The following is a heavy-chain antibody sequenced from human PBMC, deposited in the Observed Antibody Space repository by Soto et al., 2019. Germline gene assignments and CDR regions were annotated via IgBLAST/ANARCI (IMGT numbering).Heavy chain of an antibody. CDR2: IKQDGGEE. D-gene: IGHD3-22*01. J-gene: IGHJ3*01. CDR1: GFTFSDHS. CDR3: ARVYYESRGPTKYRAFDL. V-gene: IGHV3-7*01. Sequence: GGSLRLSCAASGFTFSDHSMSWVRQSPGKGLEGVANIKQDGGEEDYVDSVKGRPTISRDNAKNSLYLQMNSLRAEDTAVYYCARVYYESRGPTKYRAFDLWGQGTMVTVSS.